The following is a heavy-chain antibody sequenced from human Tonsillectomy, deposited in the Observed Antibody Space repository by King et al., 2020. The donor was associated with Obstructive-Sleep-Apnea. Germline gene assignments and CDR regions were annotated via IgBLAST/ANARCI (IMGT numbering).Heavy chain of an antibody. CDR1: GGSISSSSYY. V-gene: IGHV4-39*07. CDR3: ATIAARPYGLDV. D-gene: IGHD6-6*01. J-gene: IGHJ6*02. CDR2: IDYSGST. Sequence: LQLQESGPGLVKPSETLSLTCTVSGGSISSSSYYWGWIRQPPGKGLGWIGSIDYSGSTYYNPSLKSRVTISVDTSKNQFSLGLSSVTAADTAVYYWATIAARPYGLDVWGQGTTVTVSS.